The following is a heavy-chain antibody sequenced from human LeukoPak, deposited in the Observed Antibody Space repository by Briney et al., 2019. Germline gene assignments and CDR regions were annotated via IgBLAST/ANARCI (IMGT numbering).Heavy chain of an antibody. CDR3: ARRVRGEWLLGYYYYGMDV. J-gene: IGHJ6*02. CDR1: GFTFSNYW. V-gene: IGHV3-7*01. Sequence: SGGSLRLSCAASGFTFSNYWMGWVRQAPGKRPEWVANMNIDGSEKYYADSVKGRFSISRDNARNSVYLQMASLRVEDTAVYYCARRVRGEWLLGYYYYGMDVWGQGTTVTVSS. CDR2: MNIDGSEK. D-gene: IGHD3-3*01.